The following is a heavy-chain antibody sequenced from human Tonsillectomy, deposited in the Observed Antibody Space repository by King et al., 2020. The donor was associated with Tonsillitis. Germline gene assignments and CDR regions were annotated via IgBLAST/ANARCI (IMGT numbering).Heavy chain of an antibody. CDR1: GFTFSSYP. J-gene: IGHJ4*02. D-gene: IGHD6-13*01. Sequence: QLVQSGGGVVQPGRFLRLSCAASGFTFSSYPMNWVRQAPGKGLEWVTVISYDGSNKYYADSVKGRFTISSDNSKNTLFLQMSSLRAEDTAVYYCARESLASEDSSSWYEPFDYWGQGTLVSVSS. V-gene: IGHV3-30*04. CDR2: ISYDGSNK. CDR3: ARESLASEDSSSWYEPFDY.